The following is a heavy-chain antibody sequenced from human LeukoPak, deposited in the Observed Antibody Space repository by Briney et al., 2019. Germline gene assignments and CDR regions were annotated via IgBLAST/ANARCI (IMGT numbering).Heavy chain of an antibody. V-gene: IGHV3-74*01. Sequence: GGSLRLSCAASGFTYSNYMMHWVRQAPGKGLVWVSRIKSDGITITYADSVKGRFTISRDYSSNTLYLQMNSLRAEDTALYYCAASAYYVAAADAYWGQGTLVTVSS. CDR2: IKSDGITI. J-gene: IGHJ4*02. CDR1: GFTYSNYM. CDR3: AASAYYVAAADAY. D-gene: IGHD3-3*01.